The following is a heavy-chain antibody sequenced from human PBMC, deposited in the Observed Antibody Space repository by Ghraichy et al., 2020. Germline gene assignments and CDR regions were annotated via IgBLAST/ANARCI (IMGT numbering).Heavy chain of an antibody. CDR3: VKDMDSSGWYLSESSFGY. D-gene: IGHD6-19*01. CDR2: ISGSGGST. J-gene: IGHJ4*02. Sequence: GGSLRLSCAASGFTFSSYAMSWVRQAPGKGLEWVSAISGSGGSTYYADSVKGRFTISRDNSKNTLYLQMNSLRAEDTAVYYCVKDMDSSGWYLSESSFGYWGQGTLVTVSS. CDR1: GFTFSSYA. V-gene: IGHV3-23*01.